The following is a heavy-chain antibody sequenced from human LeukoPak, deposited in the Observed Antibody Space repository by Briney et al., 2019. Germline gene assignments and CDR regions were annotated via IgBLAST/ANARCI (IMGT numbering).Heavy chain of an antibody. CDR1: GFTFSSYA. CDR3: AKVSGGGLYYDGMDV. D-gene: IGHD1-14*01. V-gene: IGHV3-23*01. J-gene: IGHJ6*02. CDR2: ISGSGAST. Sequence: GGSLRLSCAASGFTFSSYAMSWVRQAPGKGLEWVSAISGSGASTYYADSVKGRFTISRDNSKNTLYLQMNSLRAEDTAVYYCAKVSGGGLYYDGMDVWGQGTTVTVSS.